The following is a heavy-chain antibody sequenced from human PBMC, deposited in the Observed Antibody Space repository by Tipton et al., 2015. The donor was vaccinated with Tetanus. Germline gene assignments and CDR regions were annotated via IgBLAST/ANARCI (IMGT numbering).Heavy chain of an antibody. CDR1: GGPLRSGDHY. Sequence: TLSLTCTVSGGPLRSGDHYWSWIRQPPGKGLEWLAYISSSGSTNSNYSLKSRITISRDTSKNQFSLKLASVTAADTAVYFFARANFDFSKKGPFDSWGQGILVIVSA. CDR2: ISSSGST. J-gene: IGHJ4*02. CDR3: ARANFDFSKKGPFDS. D-gene: IGHD3-3*01. V-gene: IGHV4-61*08.